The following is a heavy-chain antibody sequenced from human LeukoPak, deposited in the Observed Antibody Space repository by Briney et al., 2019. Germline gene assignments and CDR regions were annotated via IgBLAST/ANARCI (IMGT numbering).Heavy chain of an antibody. J-gene: IGHJ4*02. CDR2: IYYTGKN. CDR3: VRRDTGWDYFDY. V-gene: IGHV4-59*08. CDR1: GGSINSHY. Sequence: SETLSLTCAVSGGSINSHYWGWIRQPPGKGLQWIGDIYYTGKNNYNPSLKSRVTISLETSKDHLSLNLTSVVAADTAIYYCVRRDTGWDYFDYWGQGILVTVSS. D-gene: IGHD6-19*01.